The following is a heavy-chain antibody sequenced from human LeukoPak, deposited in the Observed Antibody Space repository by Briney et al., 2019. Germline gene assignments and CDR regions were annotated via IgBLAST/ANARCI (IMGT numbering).Heavy chain of an antibody. CDR2: IYYSGNT. D-gene: IGHD6-13*01. CDR1: GGSITSSGYY. J-gene: IGHJ4*02. V-gene: IGHV4-39*07. Sequence: PSETLSLTCSVSGGSITSSGYYWVWVRQPPGKGLEWIGSIYYSGNTYYNPSLKSRVTISVDTSKNHFSLRLSSVTAADTAVYYCARDVRARSIAAPLHWGQGTLVTVSS. CDR3: ARDVRARSIAAPLH.